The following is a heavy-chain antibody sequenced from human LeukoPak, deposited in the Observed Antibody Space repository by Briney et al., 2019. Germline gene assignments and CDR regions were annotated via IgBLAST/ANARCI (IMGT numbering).Heavy chain of an antibody. CDR3: ARDRGAEWPGSWDYYYYYMDV. CDR1: GFTFSSYS. D-gene: IGHD3-10*01. CDR2: ISSSSSYI. Sequence: GGSLRLSCAASGFTFSSYSMNWVRQAPGKGLEWVSSISSSSSYIYYTDSVKGRFTISRDNAKNSLYLQMNSLRAEDTAVYYCARDRGAEWPGSWDYYYYYMDVWGKGTTVTVSS. V-gene: IGHV3-21*01. J-gene: IGHJ6*03.